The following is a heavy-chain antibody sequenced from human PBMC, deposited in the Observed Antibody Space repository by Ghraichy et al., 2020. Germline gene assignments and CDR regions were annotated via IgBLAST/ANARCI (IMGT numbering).Heavy chain of an antibody. D-gene: IGHD2-2*02. CDR3: ALSPAAISTKVNRNPGVYGMDV. Sequence: GESLNISCKGFGYSFTSYWIGWVRQMPGKGLEWMGIIYPGDSDTRYSPSFQGQVTISADKSISTAYLQWSSLKASDTAMYYCALSPAAISTKVNRNPGVYGMDVWGQGTTVTVSS. J-gene: IGHJ6*02. CDR1: GYSFTSYW. CDR2: IYPGDSDT. V-gene: IGHV5-51*01.